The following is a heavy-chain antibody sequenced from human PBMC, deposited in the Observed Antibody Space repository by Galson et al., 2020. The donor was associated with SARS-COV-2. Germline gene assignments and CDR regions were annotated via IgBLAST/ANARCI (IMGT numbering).Heavy chain of an antibody. CDR3: AKEPYTIFGVVIAQYFQH. J-gene: IGHJ1*01. CDR1: GFTFSSYG. CDR2: ISYDGSNK. Sequence: GESLKISCAASGFTFSSYGMHWVRQAPGKGLEWVAVISYDGSNKYYADSVKGRFTISRDNSKNTLYLQMNSLRAEDTAVYYCAKEPYTIFGVVIAQYFQHWGQGTLVTVSS. D-gene: IGHD3-3*01. V-gene: IGHV3-30*18.